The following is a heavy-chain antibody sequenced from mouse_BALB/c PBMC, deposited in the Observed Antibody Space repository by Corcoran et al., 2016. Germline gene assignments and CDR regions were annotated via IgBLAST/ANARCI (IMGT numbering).Heavy chain of an antibody. CDR2: INPYNDGT. CDR3: ARGNIGYDLLFDY. J-gene: IGHJ2*01. CDR1: GYTFTSYV. V-gene: IGHV1S136*01. D-gene: IGHD2-14*01. Sequence: EVQLQQSGPELVKPGASVKMSCKASGYTFTSYVMHWVKQKPGQGLEWIGYINPYNDGTKYNEKFIGKATLTSDKSSSTAYMELSSLTSEDSAVYYCARGNIGYDLLFDYWGQGTTLTVSS.